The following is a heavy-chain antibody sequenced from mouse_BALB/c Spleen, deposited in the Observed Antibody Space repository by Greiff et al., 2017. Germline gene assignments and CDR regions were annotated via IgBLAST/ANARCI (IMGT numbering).Heavy chain of an antibody. CDR2: ISSGGSYT. V-gene: IGHV5-9-4*01. CDR1: GFTFSSYA. Sequence: EVQLVESGGGLVKPGGSLKLSCAASGFTFSSYAMSWVRQSPEKRLEWVAEISSGGSYTYYPDTVTGRFTISRDNAKNTLYLEMSSLRSEDTAMYYCASYGNPAWFAYWGQGTLVTVSA. J-gene: IGHJ3*01. CDR3: ASYGNPAWFAY. D-gene: IGHD2-1*01.